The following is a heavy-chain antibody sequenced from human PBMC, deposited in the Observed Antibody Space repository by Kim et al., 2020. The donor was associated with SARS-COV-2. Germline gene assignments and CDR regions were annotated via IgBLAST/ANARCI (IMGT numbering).Heavy chain of an antibody. Sequence: DSVKGRFTIARDNSKNPLYLQVNSLGAEDTAVYYCAKGRFDILTGYYSDYWGQGTLVTVSS. J-gene: IGHJ4*02. D-gene: IGHD3-9*01. V-gene: IGHV3-23*01. CDR3: AKGRFDILTGYYSDY.